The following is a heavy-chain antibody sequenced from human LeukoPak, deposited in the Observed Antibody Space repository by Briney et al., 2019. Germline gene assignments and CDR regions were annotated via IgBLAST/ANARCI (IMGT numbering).Heavy chain of an antibody. CDR3: ARGYYSRSLFDY. Sequence: PSETLSLTCTVSGGSISTSNYYWGWIRQPPGKGLEWIGNIFYSGSTYYSPSLRSRVTISLDTSRNQFSLKLNSVTAADTAVYYCARGYYSRSLFDYWGQGTLVTVSS. CDR1: GGSISTSNYY. J-gene: IGHJ4*02. CDR2: IFYSGST. D-gene: IGHD2-21*01. V-gene: IGHV4-39*07.